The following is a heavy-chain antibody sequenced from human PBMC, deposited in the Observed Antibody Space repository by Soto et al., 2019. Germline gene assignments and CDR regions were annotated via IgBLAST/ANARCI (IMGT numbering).Heavy chain of an antibody. V-gene: IGHV3-15*01. CDR3: TSGGGYYGSGSQFDP. CDR1: GFTFSSYA. CDR2: IKSKTDGGTT. J-gene: IGHJ5*02. D-gene: IGHD3-10*01. Sequence: GGSLRLSCAASGFTFSSYAMSWVRQAPGKGLEWVSAIKSKTDGGTTDYAAPVKGRFTISRDDSKNTLYLQMNSLKTEDTAVYYCTSGGGYYGSGSQFDPWGQGTLVTVSS.